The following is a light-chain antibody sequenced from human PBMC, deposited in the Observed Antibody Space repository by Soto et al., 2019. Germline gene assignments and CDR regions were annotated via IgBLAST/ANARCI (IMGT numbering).Light chain of an antibody. CDR1: QSISSNY. V-gene: IGKV3-20*01. Sequence: EIVLTQSPGTLSLSPGERATLSCRASQSISSNYLAWCQQKPGQAPRLLIYGASSRATGIPDRFSGSGSGTDFTLTISRLEPEDFAVYYCQQHGGSPPIT. CDR2: GAS. CDR3: QQHGGSPPIT. J-gene: IGKJ5*01.